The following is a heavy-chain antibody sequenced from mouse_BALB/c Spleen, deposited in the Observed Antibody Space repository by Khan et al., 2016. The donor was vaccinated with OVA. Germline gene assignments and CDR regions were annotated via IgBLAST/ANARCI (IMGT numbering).Heavy chain of an antibody. D-gene: IGHD1-1*01. J-gene: IGHJ2*02. CDR3: ARVYGGDFDY. V-gene: IGHV3-2*02. CDR1: GYSITSDYA. CDR2: ISYSGNT. Sequence: EVQLKQSGPGLVKPSQSLSLTCTVTGYSITSDYAWNWIRQFPGNKLEWMGFISYSGNTKYNPSLKSRFSITRDTSKNQFFLQLNSVITEDTATYYGARVYGGDFDYWGQGTSLTVSS.